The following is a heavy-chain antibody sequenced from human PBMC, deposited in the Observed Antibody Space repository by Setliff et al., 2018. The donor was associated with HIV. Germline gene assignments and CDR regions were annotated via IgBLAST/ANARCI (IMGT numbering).Heavy chain of an antibody. J-gene: IGHJ6*02. CDR1: GYKFTSYY. Sequence: GASVKVSCKASGYKFTSYYIHWVRQAPGQGLEWMGIIIPSIVSTTYAQKFQGRVTMTTDTSTTTAFMELRSLKADDTGIYYCSRSGVPPYYYYGMDVWGQGTTVTVSS. CDR2: IIPSIVST. D-gene: IGHD3-10*01. CDR3: SRSGVPPYYYYGMDV. V-gene: IGHV1-46*01.